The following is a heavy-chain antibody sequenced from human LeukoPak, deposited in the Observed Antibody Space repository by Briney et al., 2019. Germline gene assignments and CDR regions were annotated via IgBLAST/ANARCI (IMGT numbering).Heavy chain of an antibody. Sequence: PGGSLRLSCGASGFSFSSDWMCWVRQAPGKGLELVANIKQDGSEKYYVNSVKGRFTISRDNAKNSLYLQMNSLRAEDTAVYYCARDSTTVILYYYYYGMDVWGQGTTVTVSS. V-gene: IGHV3-7*01. J-gene: IGHJ6*02. CDR1: GFSFSSDW. CDR2: IKQDGSEK. CDR3: ARDSTTVILYYYYYGMDV. D-gene: IGHD4-11*01.